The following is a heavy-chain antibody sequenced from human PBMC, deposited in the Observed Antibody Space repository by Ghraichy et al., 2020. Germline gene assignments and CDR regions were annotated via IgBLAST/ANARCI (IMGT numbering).Heavy chain of an antibody. CDR1: GYTFTNYY. V-gene: IGHV1-2*02. CDR3: AKGIVPGVVSRHDYYGMDV. J-gene: IGHJ6*02. Sequence: ASVKVSCKASGYTFTNYYIHWVRQAPGQGLEWMGWINPSSGDTKYAQKFQGRVTMTRHPSIDTAYMELKGLSLDDPAAFYCAKGIVPGVVSRHDYYGMDVWGQGTSVTVSS. CDR2: INPSSGDT. D-gene: IGHD1-26*01.